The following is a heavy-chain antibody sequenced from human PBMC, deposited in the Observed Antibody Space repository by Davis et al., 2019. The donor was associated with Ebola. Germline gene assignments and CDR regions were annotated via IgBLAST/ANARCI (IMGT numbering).Heavy chain of an antibody. CDR3: ARDLGRSYGFSY. CDR2: INPNSGGT. D-gene: IGHD5-18*01. CDR1: GYTFTGYY. V-gene: IGHV1-2*06. J-gene: IGHJ4*02. Sequence: ASVKVSCKASGYTFTGYYMHWVRQAPGQGLEWMGRINPNSGGTNYAQKFQGRVTMTRDTSISTANMELSRLRSDDTAVYYCARDLGRSYGFSYWGQGTLVTVSS.